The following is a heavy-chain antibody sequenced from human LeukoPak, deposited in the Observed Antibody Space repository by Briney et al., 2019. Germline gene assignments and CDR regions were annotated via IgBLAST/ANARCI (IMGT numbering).Heavy chain of an antibody. Sequence: GASVKVSCKASGGTFSSYAISWVRQAPGQGLEWMGGIIPIFGTANYAQKFQGRVTITADESTSTAYMELSSLRSEDTAVYYCARGGPEDTAMVTLPYYYYYMDVWGKGTTVTVSS. CDR2: IIPIFGTA. D-gene: IGHD5-18*01. CDR1: GGTFSSYA. J-gene: IGHJ6*03. V-gene: IGHV1-69*13. CDR3: ARGGPEDTAMVTLPYYYYYMDV.